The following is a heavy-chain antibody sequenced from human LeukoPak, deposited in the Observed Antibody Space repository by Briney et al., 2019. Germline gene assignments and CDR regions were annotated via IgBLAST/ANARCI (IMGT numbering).Heavy chain of an antibody. Sequence: GGSLRLSCAASGFTFSSYWMSWVRQAPGKGLEWVANIKQDGSEKYYVDSVKGRFTISRDNAKNSLYLQMNSLRAEDTAVYYCARDMGSSSWYFRFDPWGQGTLVTVSS. V-gene: IGHV3-7*01. CDR3: ARDMGSSSWYFRFDP. CDR1: GFTFSSYW. D-gene: IGHD6-13*01. J-gene: IGHJ5*02. CDR2: IKQDGSEK.